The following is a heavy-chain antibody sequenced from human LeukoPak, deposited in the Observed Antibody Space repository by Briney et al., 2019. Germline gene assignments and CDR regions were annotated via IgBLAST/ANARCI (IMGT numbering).Heavy chain of an antibody. J-gene: IGHJ4*02. Sequence: GGSLRLSCAASRFTVSRNYMSWVRQSRRKTPEFVSVFYSSGSVSYADSVKGRFTISRDSSKNTVNLQINCLRLEDTAVYYCAGGATVVTLDYWGQGNLVIVSS. V-gene: IGHV3-66*02. CDR3: AGGATVVTLDY. CDR2: FYSSGSV. CDR1: RFTVSRNY. D-gene: IGHD4-23*01.